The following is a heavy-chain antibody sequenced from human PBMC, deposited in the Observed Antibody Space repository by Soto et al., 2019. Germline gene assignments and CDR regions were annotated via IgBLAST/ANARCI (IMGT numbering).Heavy chain of an antibody. V-gene: IGHV4-39*01. CDR2: SYYSGTS. CDR3: TRRYNWNDYYFDP. Sequence: SETLSLTCAVSGGSIRVQSYYWTWIRQTPGKGLEWVGSSYYSGTSYFNPALKGRVPISVDTSTNQFSLRLTSVTAADTAVYYCTRRYNWNDYYFDPWGQGTLVTVSS. CDR1: GGSIRVQSYY. J-gene: IGHJ5*02. D-gene: IGHD1-20*01.